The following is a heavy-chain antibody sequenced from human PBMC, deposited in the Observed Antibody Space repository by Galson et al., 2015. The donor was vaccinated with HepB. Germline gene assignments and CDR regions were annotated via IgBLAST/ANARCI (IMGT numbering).Heavy chain of an antibody. V-gene: IGHV1-18*01. CDR3: ARGAHVVGVGGTQNNWFAP. Sequence: SVKVSCKASGYTFSTYSITWVRQAPGQGLEWMGWINTYNRDTKYAQKFQGRVTLTADTSTSTAYMELRSLRSDDTAMYFCARGAHVVGVGGTQNNWFAPWGQGTLVTVSS. CDR1: GYTFSTYS. D-gene: IGHD2-15*01. CDR2: INTYNRDT. J-gene: IGHJ5*02.